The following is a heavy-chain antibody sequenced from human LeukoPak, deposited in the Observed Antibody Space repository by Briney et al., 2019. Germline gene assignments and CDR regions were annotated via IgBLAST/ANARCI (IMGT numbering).Heavy chain of an antibody. J-gene: IGHJ4*02. CDR1: GYTFTSYG. CDR2: ISAYNGNT. CDR3: ARLTMVRGVIASFDY. Sequence: ASVKVSCKASGYTFTSYGISWVRQAPGQGPEWMGWISAYNGNTNYAQKLQGRVTMTRDTSTSTAYMELRSLRSDDTAVYYCARLTMVRGVIASFDYWGQGTLVTVSS. V-gene: IGHV1-18*01. D-gene: IGHD3-10*01.